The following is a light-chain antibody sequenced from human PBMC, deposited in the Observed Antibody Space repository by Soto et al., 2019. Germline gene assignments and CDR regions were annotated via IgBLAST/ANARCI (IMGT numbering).Light chain of an antibody. J-gene: IGKJ5*01. CDR3: QQLNTFPVT. CDR1: QGISSY. CDR2: VSS. V-gene: IGKV1-9*01. Sequence: DIQLTQSPSFLSASVGDRVTISCRASQGISSYLAWYQQTPGKAPKLLIYVSSTLQSGVPSRFSGSGSGTEFTLTIGSLQPEDFATYYCQQLNTFPVTFGQGTRLDI.